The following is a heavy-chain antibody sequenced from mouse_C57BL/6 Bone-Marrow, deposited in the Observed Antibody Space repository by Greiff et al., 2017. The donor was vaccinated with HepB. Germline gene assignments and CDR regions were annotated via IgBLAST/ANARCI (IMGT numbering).Heavy chain of an antibody. CDR1: GYTFTSYW. Sequence: QVQLQQPGAELVRPGTSVKLSCKASGYTFTSYWMHWVKQRPGQGLEWIGVIDPSDSYTNYNQKFKGKATLTVDTSSSTAYMQLSSLTSADSAVYYCARPGSLYYFDYWGQGTTLTVSS. J-gene: IGHJ2*01. V-gene: IGHV1-59*01. CDR2: IDPSDSYT. CDR3: ARPGSLYYFDY. D-gene: IGHD1-1*01.